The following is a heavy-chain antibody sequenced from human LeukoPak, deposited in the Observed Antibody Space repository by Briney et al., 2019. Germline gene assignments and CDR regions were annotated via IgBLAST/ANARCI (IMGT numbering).Heavy chain of an antibody. CDR1: GFNFRSYG. V-gene: IGHV3-30*18. D-gene: IGHD3-22*01. J-gene: IGHJ4*02. CDR3: AKDPQDFYGSSGYRPERY. Sequence: GGSLRLSCAASGFNFRSYGMQWVRQAPGKGLEWVTLISYDGTDKYYAASVRGRFTISRDNSKNTLYLQMNSLRPEDTGVYYCAKDPQDFYGSSGYRPERYWGQGTLVTVSS. CDR2: ISYDGTDK.